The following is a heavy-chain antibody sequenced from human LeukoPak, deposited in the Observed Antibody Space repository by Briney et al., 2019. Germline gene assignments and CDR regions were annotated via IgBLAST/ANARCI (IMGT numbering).Heavy chain of an antibody. D-gene: IGHD3-9*01. CDR3: ARTHFDWFPSHAFDI. CDR2: IYYSGST. Sequence: PSETLSLTCTVSGGSISSGGYYWSWIRQHPGKGLEWIGYIYYSGSTNYNPSLKSRVTISVNTSKNQFSLKLSSVTAADTAVYYCARTHFDWFPSHAFDIWGQGTMVTVSS. CDR1: GGSISSGGYY. V-gene: IGHV4-61*08. J-gene: IGHJ3*02.